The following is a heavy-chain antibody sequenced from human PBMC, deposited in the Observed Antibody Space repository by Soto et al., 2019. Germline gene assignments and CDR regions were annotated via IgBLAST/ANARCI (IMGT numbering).Heavy chain of an antibody. CDR1: GFTFSGYA. Sequence: PGGSLRLYCTASGFTFSGYAMRWVRQAPGKGLEWVAVISYDGSNKYYADSVKGRFTISRDNSKNTLYLQMNSLRAEDTAVYYCARDVTAEVWYYYYYYGMDVWGQGTTVTVSS. J-gene: IGHJ6*02. D-gene: IGHD2-21*02. V-gene: IGHV3-30-3*01. CDR2: ISYDGSNK. CDR3: ARDVTAEVWYYYYYYGMDV.